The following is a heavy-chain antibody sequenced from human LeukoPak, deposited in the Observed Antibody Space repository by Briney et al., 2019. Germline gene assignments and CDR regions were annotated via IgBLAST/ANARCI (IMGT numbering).Heavy chain of an antibody. J-gene: IGHJ5*02. CDR2: IYYSGCT. V-gene: IGHV4-39*07. CDR3: ARDREVLAVADFDP. CDR1: GGSISSSSYY. D-gene: IGHD6-19*01. Sequence: SETLSLTCTVSGGSISSSSYYWGWIRQPPGKGLEWIGSIYYSGCTYYNPSLKSRVTISVDTSKNQFSLKLSSVTAADTAVYYCARDREVLAVADFDPWGQGTLVTVSS.